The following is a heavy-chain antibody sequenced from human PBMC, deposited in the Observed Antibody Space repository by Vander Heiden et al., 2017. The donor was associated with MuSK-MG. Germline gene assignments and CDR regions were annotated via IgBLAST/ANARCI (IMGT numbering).Heavy chain of an antibody. CDR2: INWNGGST. V-gene: IGHV3-20*01. D-gene: IGHD2-2*01. CDR1: GVPFDDYG. CDR3: ARRYCSSTSCSLDY. J-gene: IGHJ4*02. Sequence: EVQLVESGGGVVRPGGSLRLSCAASGVPFDDYGMSWVHQAPGKGLEWVSGINWNGGSTGYADSVKGRFTISRDNAKNSLYLQMNSLRAEDTALYHCARRYCSSTSCSLDYWGQGTLVTVSS.